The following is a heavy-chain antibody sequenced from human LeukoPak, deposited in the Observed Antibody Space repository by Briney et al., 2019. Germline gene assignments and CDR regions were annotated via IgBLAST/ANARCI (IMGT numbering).Heavy chain of an antibody. CDR1: GFSFSIYW. V-gene: IGHV3-7*01. CDR3: ARDSPNEGILWWSIDY. Sequence: GGSLRLSCAASGFSFSIYWMSWIRQTPGKGLEYVANIESNGGDKYYVDSVKGRFTISRDNAKNSLYLQMNSLRAEDTAVYYCARDSPNEGILWWSIDYWGQGTLVTVSS. D-gene: IGHD2-21*01. CDR2: IESNGGDK. J-gene: IGHJ4*02.